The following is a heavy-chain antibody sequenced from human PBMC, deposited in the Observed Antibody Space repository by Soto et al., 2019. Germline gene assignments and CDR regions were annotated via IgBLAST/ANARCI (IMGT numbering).Heavy chain of an antibody. CDR2: ISYDGSNK. V-gene: IGHV3-30*18. Sequence: QVQLVESGGGVVQPGRSLRLSCAASGFTFSSYGMHWVRQAPGKGLEWVAVISYDGSNKYYADSVKGRFTITRDNSKNTLYLQMNSLRAEDTAVYYCAKDNWDYWGQGTLVTVSS. J-gene: IGHJ4*02. CDR1: GFTFSSYG. CDR3: AKDNWDY.